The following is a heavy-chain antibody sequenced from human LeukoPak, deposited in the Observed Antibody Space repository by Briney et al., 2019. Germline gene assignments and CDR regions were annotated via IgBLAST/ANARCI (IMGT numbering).Heavy chain of an antibody. CDR3: ARSDSSSWYLGYFDS. CDR1: GYSFTSYW. V-gene: IGHV5-51*01. Sequence: GESLKISCKGSGYSFTSYWIGWVRQIPGKGLEWMGIIYPGDSDTRYSPSFQGQVTISADKSISTAYLQWSSLKASDTAMYYCARSDSSSWYLGYFDSWGQGTLVTVSS. J-gene: IGHJ4*02. CDR2: IYPGDSDT. D-gene: IGHD6-13*01.